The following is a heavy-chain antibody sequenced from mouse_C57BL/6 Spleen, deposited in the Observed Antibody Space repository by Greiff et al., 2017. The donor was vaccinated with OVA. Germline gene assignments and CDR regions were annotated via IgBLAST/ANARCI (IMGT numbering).Heavy chain of an antibody. D-gene: IGHD3-1*01. CDR2: FNPYNDDT. V-gene: IGHV1-47*01. CDR3: AMGTDGAWFAY. Sequence: VKLQESGAELVKPGASVKMSCKASGYTFTTYPIEWMKQNHGKSLEWIGNFNPYNDDTKYNEKFKGKATLTVEKSSSTVYLELSRLTSDDSAVYYCAMGTDGAWFAYWGQGTLVTVSA. J-gene: IGHJ3*01. CDR1: GYTFTTYP.